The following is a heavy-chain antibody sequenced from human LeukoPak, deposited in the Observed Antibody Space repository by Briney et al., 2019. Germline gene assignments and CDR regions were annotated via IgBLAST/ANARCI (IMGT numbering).Heavy chain of an antibody. CDR1: GFTFSSYA. V-gene: IGHV3-23*01. D-gene: IGHD6-19*01. CDR3: AKAIAVAQTVYYGMDV. J-gene: IGHJ6*02. Sequence: GGSLRLSCAASGFTFSSYAMSWVRQAPGKGLEWVSAISGSGGSTYYADSVKGRFTISRDNSKNALYLQMNSLRAEDTAVYYCAKAIAVAQTVYYGMDVWGQGTTVTVSS. CDR2: ISGSGGST.